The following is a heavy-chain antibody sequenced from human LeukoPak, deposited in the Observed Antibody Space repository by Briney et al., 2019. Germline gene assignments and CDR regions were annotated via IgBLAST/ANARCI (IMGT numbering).Heavy chain of an antibody. CDR3: ARSVPQPIAARPSYAFDI. CDR2: IYYSGST. J-gene: IGHJ3*02. Sequence: NPSETLSLTCTVSGGSISSYYWSWIRVPPGKGLEWIGYIYYSGSTNYNPSLKSRVTISVDTSKNQFSLKLKLNSVTAADTAVYYCARSVPQPIAARPSYAFDIWGQGTMVTVSS. V-gene: IGHV4-59*01. CDR1: GGSISSYY. D-gene: IGHD6-6*01.